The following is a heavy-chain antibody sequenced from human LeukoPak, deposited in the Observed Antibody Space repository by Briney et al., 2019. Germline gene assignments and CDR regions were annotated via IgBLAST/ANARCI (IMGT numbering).Heavy chain of an antibody. CDR3: AKTMSPYYYDSSGF. CDR2: IRYDGSNK. CDR1: GFTFSSYG. J-gene: IGHJ4*02. D-gene: IGHD3-22*01. V-gene: IGHV3-30*02. Sequence: PGGSLRLSCAASGFTFSSYGMHWVRQAPGKGLEWVALIRYDGSNKYYADSVKGRFTISRDNSKNTLYLQMNSLRAEDTAVYYCAKTMSPYYYDSSGFWGQGTLVTVSS.